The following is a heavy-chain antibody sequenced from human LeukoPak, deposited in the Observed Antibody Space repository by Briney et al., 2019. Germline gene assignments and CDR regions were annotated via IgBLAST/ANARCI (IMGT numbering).Heavy chain of an antibody. CDR2: IIPIFGTA. Sequence: SVKVSCKASGYTFTSYAISWVRQAPGQGLEWMGGIIPIFGTANYAQKFQGRVTITADESTSTAYMELSSLRSEDTAMYYCARVHDSSGYYYVPLHYWGQGTLVTVSS. CDR3: ARVHDSSGYYYVPLHY. J-gene: IGHJ4*02. V-gene: IGHV1-69*13. CDR1: GYTFTSYA. D-gene: IGHD3-22*01.